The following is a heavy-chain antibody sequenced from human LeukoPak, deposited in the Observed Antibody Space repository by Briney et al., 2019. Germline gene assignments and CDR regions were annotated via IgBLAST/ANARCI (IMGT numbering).Heavy chain of an antibody. CDR3: ARATDIVVVPAVRRAFFDF. CDR2: INHSGSS. V-gene: IGHV4-34*01. Sequence: SETLSLTCAVYGGSCSGYYWSWIRQPPGKGLEWIGEINHSGSSNFNPSLKSRVTISVDTSKNQFSLNLSSVTAADTGVYYCARATDIVVVPAVRRAFFDFWGQGTLVTVSS. CDR1: GGSCSGYY. J-gene: IGHJ4*02. D-gene: IGHD2-2*01.